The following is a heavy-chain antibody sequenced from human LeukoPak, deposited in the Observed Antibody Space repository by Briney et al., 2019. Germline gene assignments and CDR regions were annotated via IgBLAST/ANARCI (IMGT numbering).Heavy chain of an antibody. CDR1: GDSITSYY. V-gene: IGHV4-59*01. CDR2: ISYSGST. Sequence: SETLSLTCTVSGDSITSYYWSWIRQPPGKGLEWIGYISYSGSTNYNPSLKSRVTLSVDTSKNQFSLKLNSVTAADTAVYYCAGNRDFGVVIADYWGQGTLVTVSS. J-gene: IGHJ4*02. D-gene: IGHD3-3*01. CDR3: AGNRDFGVVIADY.